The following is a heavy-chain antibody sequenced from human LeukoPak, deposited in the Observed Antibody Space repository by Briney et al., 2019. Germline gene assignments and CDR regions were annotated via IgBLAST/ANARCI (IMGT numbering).Heavy chain of an antibody. CDR1: GGSISSYY. V-gene: IGHV4-59*01. J-gene: IGHJ5*02. Sequence: SETLSLTCTVSGGSISSYYWSWIRQPPGKGLEWIGYIYYSGSTNYNPSLKSRVTISADTSKNQFSLKLSSVTAADTAVYYCARDGYYANRWFDPWGQGTLVTVSS. CDR2: IYYSGST. CDR3: ARDGYYANRWFDP. D-gene: IGHD3-3*01.